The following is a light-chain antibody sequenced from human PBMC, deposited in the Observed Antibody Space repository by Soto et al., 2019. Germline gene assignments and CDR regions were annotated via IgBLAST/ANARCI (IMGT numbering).Light chain of an antibody. CDR2: GVT. CDR3: SSYTSASTLLYL. Sequence: HSALTQPASVSGSPGQSITISCTGTSSDVGGYNYVSWYQQHPGIAPKLLIYGVTNPPSGVSTRFSGSKSGNTASLTISGLQAEDEADYHCSSYTSASTLLYLFGTGTKLTVL. V-gene: IGLV2-14*01. J-gene: IGLJ1*01. CDR1: SSDVGGYNY.